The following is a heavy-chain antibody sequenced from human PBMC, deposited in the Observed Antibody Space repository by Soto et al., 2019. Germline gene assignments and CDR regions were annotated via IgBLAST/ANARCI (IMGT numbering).Heavy chain of an antibody. CDR3: AKLKVRSGYAPRGPFDY. D-gene: IGHD5-12*01. CDR1: GFTFSSYA. CDR2: ISGSGGST. Sequence: GGSLRLSCAASGFTFSSYAMSWVHQAPGKGLEWVSAISGSGGSTYYADSVKGRFTISRDNSKNTLYLQMNSLRAEDTAVYYWAKLKVRSGYAPRGPFDYWGQGTLVTVSS. J-gene: IGHJ4*02. V-gene: IGHV3-23*01.